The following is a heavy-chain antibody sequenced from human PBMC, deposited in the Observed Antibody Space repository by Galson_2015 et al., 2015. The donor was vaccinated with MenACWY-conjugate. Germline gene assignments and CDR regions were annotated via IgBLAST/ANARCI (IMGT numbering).Heavy chain of an antibody. CDR3: ARKEGRGTGVFHGMDV. J-gene: IGHJ6*02. CDR2: ISTGSTYI. Sequence: SLRLSCAASGFTFSSYWMHWVRQAPGKGLEWVSYISTGSTYISYADSVKGRFTISRDNAESSLYLQMHSLRADDTAVYYCARKEGRGTGVFHGMDVWGQGTTVTVSS. D-gene: IGHD3-10*01. V-gene: IGHV3-21*04. CDR1: GFTFSSYW.